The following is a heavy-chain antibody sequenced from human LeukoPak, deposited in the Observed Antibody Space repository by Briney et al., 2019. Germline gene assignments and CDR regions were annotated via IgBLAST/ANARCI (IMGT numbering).Heavy chain of an antibody. CDR1: GFTFSTYS. V-gene: IGHV3-21*01. D-gene: IGHD6-19*01. Sequence: GGSLRLSCAASGFTFSTYSMNWVRQAPGKGLEWVSSISSSSSYIYYADSVKGRFTISRDNAKNSLYLQMNSLRAEDTAVYYCASAVADPYFDYWGQGTLVTVSS. CDR2: ISSSSSYI. CDR3: ASAVADPYFDY. J-gene: IGHJ4*02.